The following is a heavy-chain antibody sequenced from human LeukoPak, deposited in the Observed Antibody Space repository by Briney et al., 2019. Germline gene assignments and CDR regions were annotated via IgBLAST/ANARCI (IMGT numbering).Heavy chain of an antibody. J-gene: IGHJ4*02. Sequence: KPSETLSLTCAVYGGSFSGYYWSWIRQPPGKGLEWIGEINHSGSTNYNPSLKSRVTISVDTSKNQFSLKLTSVTTADTAVYYCTRGTAVYGGNSPYYFDYWGQGTLVTVSS. D-gene: IGHD4-23*01. CDR3: TRGTAVYGGNSPYYFDY. V-gene: IGHV4-34*01. CDR1: GGSFSGYY. CDR2: INHSGST.